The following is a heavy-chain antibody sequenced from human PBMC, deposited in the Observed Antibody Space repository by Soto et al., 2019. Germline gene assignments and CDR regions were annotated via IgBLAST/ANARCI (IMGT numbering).Heavy chain of an antibody. J-gene: IGHJ4*02. V-gene: IGHV1-69*02. CDR1: GGTFSSYT. CDR3: TSPSPYGSGSRTFDY. CDR2: IIPILGIA. D-gene: IGHD6-19*01. Sequence: QVQLVQSGAEVKKPGSSVKVSCKASGGTFSSYTISWVRQAPGQGLEWMGRIIPILGIANYAQKFQGRVTIAADKSPSTDYMELSSLRSEDTAVYYCTSPSPYGSGSRTFDYWGQGTLVTVSS.